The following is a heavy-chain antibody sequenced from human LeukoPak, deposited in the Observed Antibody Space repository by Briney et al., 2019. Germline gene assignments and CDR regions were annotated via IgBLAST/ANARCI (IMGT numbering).Heavy chain of an antibody. D-gene: IGHD3-10*01. CDR2: IYYSGST. Sequence: SETLSLTCTVSGGSISSYYWSWIRQPPGKGLEWIGYIYYSGSTNYNPSLKSRVTISVDTSKNQFSLKLSSVTAADPAGYYCGRDDPGGGGLDYWGQGALVTVSS. V-gene: IGHV4-59*01. J-gene: IGHJ4*02. CDR1: GGSISSYY. CDR3: GRDDPGGGGLDY.